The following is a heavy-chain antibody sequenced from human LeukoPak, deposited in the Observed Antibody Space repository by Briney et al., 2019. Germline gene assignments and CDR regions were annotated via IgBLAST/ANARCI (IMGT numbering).Heavy chain of an antibody. Sequence: PGGSLRLSCAASGFTFSSYSMNWVRQAPGKGLEWVSSISSSSSYIYYADSVKGRFTISRDNAKNSLYLQMNSLRAEDTAVYYCARVGGKTHVWFGELFLWGQGTLVTVSS. CDR3: ARVGGKTHVWFGELFL. CDR1: GFTFSSYS. V-gene: IGHV3-21*01. CDR2: ISSSSSYI. D-gene: IGHD3-10*01. J-gene: IGHJ4*02.